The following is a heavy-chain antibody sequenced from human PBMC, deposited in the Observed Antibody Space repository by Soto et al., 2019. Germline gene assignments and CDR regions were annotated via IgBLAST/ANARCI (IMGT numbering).Heavy chain of an antibody. CDR1: CDTIRSDY. V-gene: IGHV4-59*01. CDR2: ISYTGST. CDR3: GRVFYGSRGYSSPLDY. Sequence: SETLSLTCSVSCDTIRSDYWNWIRQPPGKRLERIGYISYTGSTNYNPSLRSRVTMSLDTSKNQFSLNLISVTAADTAVYFCGRVFYGSRGYSSPLDYWGQGIVGTV. D-gene: IGHD3-22*01. J-gene: IGHJ4*02.